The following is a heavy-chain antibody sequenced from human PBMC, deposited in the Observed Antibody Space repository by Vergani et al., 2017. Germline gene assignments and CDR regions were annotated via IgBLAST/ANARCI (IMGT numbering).Heavy chain of an antibody. V-gene: IGHV4-59*11. CDR2: IHYSENT. J-gene: IGHJ4*02. CDR1: FDSIRNLY. D-gene: IGHD3-10*01. CDR3: ARSRIYYGAGSPDY. Sequence: QVQLQESGPRLVKPSETLSLTCSVSFDSIRNLYCNWIRQPPGKGLEWIGSIHYSENTNYNPSLKTRVTISVDTSKNQFSLTLTSVTAADTAVYYCARSRIYYGAGSPDYWGQGTLVTVSS.